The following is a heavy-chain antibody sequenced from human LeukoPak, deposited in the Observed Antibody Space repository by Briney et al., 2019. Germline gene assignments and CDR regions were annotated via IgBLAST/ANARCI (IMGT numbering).Heavy chain of an antibody. D-gene: IGHD2-15*01. V-gene: IGHV1-18*01. J-gene: IGHJ4*02. CDR1: GYTFTSYG. Sequence: GASVKVSCKASGYTFTSYGIGWVRQAPGQGLEWMGWISAYNGNTNYARKLQGRVTMTTDTSTSTAYMELRSLRSDDTAVYYCARVDCSGGSCYGDYWGQGTLVTVSS. CDR2: ISAYNGNT. CDR3: ARVDCSGGSCYGDY.